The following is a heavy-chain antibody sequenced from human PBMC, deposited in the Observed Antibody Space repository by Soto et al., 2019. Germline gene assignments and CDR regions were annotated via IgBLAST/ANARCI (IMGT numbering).Heavy chain of an antibody. V-gene: IGHV1-18*01. Sequence: QVQLVQSGVEVKKPGASVKVSCKASGYTFISHGISWVRQAPGQGLEWMGWISAKNGNTKYAQKIQGRVTMTTDTSTSTAYMELRSLRSDDTAVYYCASDGRIAALAPLDYWGQGILVTVSS. J-gene: IGHJ4*02. CDR2: ISAKNGNT. D-gene: IGHD6-13*01. CDR3: ASDGRIAALAPLDY. CDR1: GYTFISHG.